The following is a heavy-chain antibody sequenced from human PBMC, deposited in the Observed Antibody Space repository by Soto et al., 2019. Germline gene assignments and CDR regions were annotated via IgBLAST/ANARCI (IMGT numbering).Heavy chain of an antibody. CDR1: GFTFSSYS. CDR3: AKNRGGEGGMDV. J-gene: IGHJ6*02. V-gene: IGHV3-30-3*02. Sequence: PVGSRRLSCAASGFTFSSYSIHWVRQAPGKGLEWVAIISYDGSNEYYADSVKGRFTISRDNSKNTVYLQMNSLRPDDTAVYYCAKNRGGEGGMDVWGQGTTVTVSS. CDR2: ISYDGSNE. D-gene: IGHD4-17*01.